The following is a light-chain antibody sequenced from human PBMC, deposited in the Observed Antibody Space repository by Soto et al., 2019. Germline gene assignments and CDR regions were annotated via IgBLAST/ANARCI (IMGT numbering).Light chain of an antibody. V-gene: IGKV3-20*01. J-gene: IGKJ1*01. CDR2: GAS. CDR3: QQYAASPRT. Sequence: EIVLTQSPGTLSLSPRERATLSCRASQSVSSNYLAWYQHKPGQAPRLLIYGASSRAPGIPDRFSGSGSGTDFTLTSSRLEPEDFAVYYCQQYAASPRTFGQGTQVEVK. CDR1: QSVSSNY.